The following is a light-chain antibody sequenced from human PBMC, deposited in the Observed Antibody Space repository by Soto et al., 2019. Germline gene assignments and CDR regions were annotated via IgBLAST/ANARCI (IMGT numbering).Light chain of an antibody. CDR2: DVS. Sequence: QSALTQPRSVSGSPGQSVTISCTGTSSDVGGYNYVSWYQQHPGKAPKLMIYDVSKRLSGVSDRFSGSKSGNTASLTISGLQAEDEADYYCCSYAGSYTFDVFGTGTKLTVL. CDR1: SSDVGGYNY. V-gene: IGLV2-11*01. J-gene: IGLJ1*01. CDR3: CSYAGSYTFDV.